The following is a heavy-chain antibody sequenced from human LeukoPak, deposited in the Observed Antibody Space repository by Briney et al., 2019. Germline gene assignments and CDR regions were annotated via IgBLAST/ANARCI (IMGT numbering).Heavy chain of an antibody. J-gene: IGHJ6*03. Sequence: ASVKVSCKASGYTFTSYYMHWVRQAPGQRLEWMGWINAGNGNTKYSQEFQGRVTITRDTSASTAYMELSSLRSEDMAVYYCARGSIAARPGTIYYYYYMDVWGKGTTVTVSS. CDR1: GYTFTSYY. V-gene: IGHV1-3*03. CDR3: ARGSIAARPGTIYYYYYMDV. CDR2: INAGNGNT. D-gene: IGHD6-6*01.